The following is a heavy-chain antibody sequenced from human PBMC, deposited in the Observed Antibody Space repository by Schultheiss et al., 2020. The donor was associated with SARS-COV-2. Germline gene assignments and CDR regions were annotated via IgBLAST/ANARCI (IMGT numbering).Heavy chain of an antibody. V-gene: IGHV4-39*07. CDR2: IYYSGST. CDR3: ARDIGRSSSNWFDP. CDR1: GGSIRSSSYY. Sequence: QTLSLTCTVSGGSIRSSSYYWGWIRQPPGKGLEWIGSIYYSGSTNYNPSLKSRVTISVDTSKNQFSLKLSSVTAADTAVYYCARDIGRSSSNWFDPWGQGTLVTVSS. D-gene: IGHD6-6*01. J-gene: IGHJ5*02.